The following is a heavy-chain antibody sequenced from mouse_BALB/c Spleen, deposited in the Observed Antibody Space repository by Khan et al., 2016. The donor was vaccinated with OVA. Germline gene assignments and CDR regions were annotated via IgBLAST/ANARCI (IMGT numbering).Heavy chain of an antibody. V-gene: IGHV9-3-1*01. D-gene: IGHD2-14*01. CDR2: INTYTGEP. CDR3: ARVGYSGTMDY. Sequence: LVESGPELKKPGETVKISCKASGYTFTNYGMNWVKQAPGKGLKWMGFINTYTGEPTYADDFKGRFTFSLETSASTAYLQINNLKNKDTSTYFCARVGYSGTMDYWGQGTSVTVSS. J-gene: IGHJ4*01. CDR1: GYTFTNYG.